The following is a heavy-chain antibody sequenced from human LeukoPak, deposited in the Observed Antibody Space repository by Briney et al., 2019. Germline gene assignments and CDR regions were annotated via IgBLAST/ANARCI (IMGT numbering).Heavy chain of an antibody. CDR2: INHSGST. CDR3: ARGGYSYVDY. D-gene: IGHD5-18*01. Sequence: SETLSLTCAVYGGSFSGYYWSWIRQPPGKGLEWIGEINHSGSTNYNPSLKSRVTISVDTSKNQFSLKPSSVTAADTAVYYCARGGYSYVDYWGQGTLVTVSS. CDR1: GGSFSGYY. V-gene: IGHV4-34*01. J-gene: IGHJ4*02.